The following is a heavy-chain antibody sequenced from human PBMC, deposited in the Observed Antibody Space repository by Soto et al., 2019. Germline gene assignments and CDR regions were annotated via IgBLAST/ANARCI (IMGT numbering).Heavy chain of an antibody. J-gene: IGHJ3*02. D-gene: IGHD2-15*01. Sequence: GASVKVSCKASGGTFSSYTISWVRQAPGQGLEWMGRIIPILGIANYAQKFQGRVTITADKSTSTAYMELSSLRSEDTAVYYCARDSTPYCSGGSCYLVIWGQGTMVTVS. V-gene: IGHV1-69*04. CDR1: GGTFSSYT. CDR3: ARDSTPYCSGGSCYLVI. CDR2: IIPILGIA.